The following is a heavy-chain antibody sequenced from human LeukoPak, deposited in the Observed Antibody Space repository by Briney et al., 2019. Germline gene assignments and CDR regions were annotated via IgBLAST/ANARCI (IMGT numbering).Heavy chain of an antibody. CDR3: ASSPNDYSNY. Sequence: SETLSLTCAVYGGSFSGYYWSWIRQPPGKGLEWIGEINHSGSTNYNPSLKSRVTISVDTSKSQFSLKLSSVTAADTAVYYCASSPNDYSNYWGQGTLVTVSS. CDR1: GGSFSGYY. J-gene: IGHJ4*02. D-gene: IGHD4-11*01. CDR2: INHSGST. V-gene: IGHV4-34*01.